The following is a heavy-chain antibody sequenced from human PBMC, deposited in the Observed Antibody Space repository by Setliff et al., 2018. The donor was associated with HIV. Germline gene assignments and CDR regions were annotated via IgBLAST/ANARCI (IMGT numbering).Heavy chain of an antibody. CDR3: ARQDHSSVNSGSLYAFDV. V-gene: IGHV1-2*06. CDR2: IEPSSGGT. D-gene: IGHD3-22*01. J-gene: IGHJ3*01. CDR1: GYTFTAYY. Sequence: GASVKVSCKASGYTFTAYYIHWVRQAPGHGLQLMGRIEPSSGGTNYIQKFQGRVTITRDTSIYTVYMELTGLTSDDTAVYYCARQDHSSVNSGSLYAFDVWGQGTMVT.